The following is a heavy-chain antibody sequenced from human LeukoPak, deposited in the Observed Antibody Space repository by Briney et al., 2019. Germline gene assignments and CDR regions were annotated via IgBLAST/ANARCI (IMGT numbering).Heavy chain of an antibody. CDR2: IYSSGST. CDR1: SGSVSSVSYY. J-gene: IGHJ5*02. CDR3: ARQSDDYGDYNWFDP. V-gene: IGHV4-61*02. Sequence: SQTLSLTCTVSSGSVSSVSYYWSWIRQPAGKGLEWIGRIYSSGSTNYNPSLKSRVTISVDTSKNQFSLKLSSVTAADTAVYYCARQSDDYGDYNWFDPWGQGTLVTVSS. D-gene: IGHD4-17*01.